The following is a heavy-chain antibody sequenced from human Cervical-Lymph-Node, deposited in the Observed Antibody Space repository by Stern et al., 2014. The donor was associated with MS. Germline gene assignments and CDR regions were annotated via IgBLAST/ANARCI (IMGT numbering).Heavy chain of an antibody. CDR3: ARTNVPHSPGFTFSYYYYAMDV. Sequence: QVTLQESGPALVKPTQTLTLTCTFSGFSLISSGMSVSWIRQPPGKALEWLACIGWDDDKFYSTSRRTRLTIAKDTSKIQVVLTMTNVDPVDTATYYCARTNVPHSPGFTFSYYYYAMDVWGQGTTVTVSS. CDR1: GFSLISSGMS. CDR2: IGWDDDK. J-gene: IGHJ6*02. D-gene: IGHD2-21*01. V-gene: IGHV2-70*04.